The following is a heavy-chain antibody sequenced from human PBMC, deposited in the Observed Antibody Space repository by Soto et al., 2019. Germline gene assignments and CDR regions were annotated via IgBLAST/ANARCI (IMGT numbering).Heavy chain of an antibody. CDR2: ISAYNVNT. CDR1: GYTFTSYG. V-gene: IGHV1-18*04. J-gene: IGHJ6*02. D-gene: IGHD2-2*01. CDR3: PRHRWSTSSPSKGYYYYGMDD. Sequence: DSVKVSCKASGYTFTSYGISWVRQAPGQGLEWMGWISAYNVNTNYAQKLQGRVTMTTDTSTSTAYLELRSLRSDDTTVSYFPRHRWSTSSPSKGYYYYGMDDRGQGTTVTVSS.